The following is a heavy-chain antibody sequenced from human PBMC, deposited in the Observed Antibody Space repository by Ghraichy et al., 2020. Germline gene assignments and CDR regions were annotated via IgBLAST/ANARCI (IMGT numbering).Heavy chain of an antibody. D-gene: IGHD6-13*01. CDR3: ATLTSIAAAGMGYFDY. V-gene: IGHV1-18*01. CDR2: ISAYNGNT. Sequence: ASVKVSCKASGYTFTSYGISWVRQAPGQGLEWMGWISAYNGNTNYAQKLQGRVTMTTDTSTSTAYMELRSLRSDDTAVYYCATLTSIAAAGMGYFDYWGQGTLVTVSS. J-gene: IGHJ4*02. CDR1: GYTFTSYG.